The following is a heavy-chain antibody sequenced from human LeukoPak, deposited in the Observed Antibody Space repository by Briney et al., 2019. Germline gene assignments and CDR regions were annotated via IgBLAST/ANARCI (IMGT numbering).Heavy chain of an antibody. D-gene: IGHD4-23*01. CDR2: TSSDGSSK. CDR3: AREGGDLRWKNRFDF. J-gene: IGHJ4*02. V-gene: IGHV3-30-3*01. CDR1: KFTFGTFA. Sequence: HPGGSLRLSCAASKFTFGTFAMHWVRQAPGKGLEWVALTSSDGSSKYYTDSVKGRFTISRDNSKNTLYLQMNSLRAEDTAVYYCAREGGDLRWKNRFDFWGQGTLVTVSS.